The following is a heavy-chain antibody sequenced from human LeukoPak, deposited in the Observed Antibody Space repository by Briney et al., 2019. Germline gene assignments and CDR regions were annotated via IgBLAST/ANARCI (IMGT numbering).Heavy chain of an antibody. Sequence: GGSLRLSCAASGFTFSSYSMNWVRQAPGKGLEWVSSISSSSSYIYYADSVKGRFTISRDNAKNSLYLQMNSLRAEDTAVYYCARGPIWFGEVHYYYGMDVWGQGTTVTVSS. CDR2: ISSSSSYI. CDR3: ARGPIWFGEVHYYYGMDV. CDR1: GFTFSSYS. D-gene: IGHD3-10*01. J-gene: IGHJ6*02. V-gene: IGHV3-21*01.